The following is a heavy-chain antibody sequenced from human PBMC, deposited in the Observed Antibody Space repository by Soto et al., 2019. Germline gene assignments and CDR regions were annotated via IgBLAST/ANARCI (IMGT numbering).Heavy chain of an antibody. J-gene: IGHJ4*02. Sequence: EVQLVESGGGLVQPGGSLRLSCAASGFTFTSYSMNWVRQAPGKGLEWISYITSSSSTTYADSVKGRFTISRDNAENSLSLQMNNLRDEDPAVYYCARDLNYGFDYWGQGILVTVSS. D-gene: IGHD4-17*01. CDR1: GFTFTSYS. V-gene: IGHV3-48*02. CDR3: ARDLNYGFDY. CDR2: ITSSSSTT.